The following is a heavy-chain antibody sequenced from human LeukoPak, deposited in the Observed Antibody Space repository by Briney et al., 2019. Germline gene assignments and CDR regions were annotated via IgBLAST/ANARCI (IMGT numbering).Heavy chain of an antibody. CDR3: ARANIAAAAID. V-gene: IGHV3-74*01. Sequence: GPLRLSCAASGFTFSNYWMHWVRKARGKGLVWVSRINRDGSSTSYADSVKGRFTISRDNAKNTLFLKMNSLRAEDTAVYYCARANIAAAAIDWGQGTLVTASS. CDR1: GFTFSNYW. CDR2: INRDGSST. J-gene: IGHJ4*02. D-gene: IGHD6-13*01.